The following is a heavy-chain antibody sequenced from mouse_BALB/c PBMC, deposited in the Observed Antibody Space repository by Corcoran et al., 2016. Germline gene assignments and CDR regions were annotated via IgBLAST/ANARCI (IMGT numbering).Heavy chain of an antibody. V-gene: IGHV1-18*01. CDR3: ARGGYGDYAMYY. D-gene: IGHD2-14*01. J-gene: IGHJ4*01. Sequence: EVQLPQSGPELVTPGASMKISCKASGYSFTDYTMNWVKQSHGKNLEWIGLINPYNGGTSYNQKFKGKATLTVDKSSSTASMELLSLTSEDSAFYHCARGGYGDYAMYYWGQGTSVTVSS. CDR1: GYSFTDYT. CDR2: INPYNGGT.